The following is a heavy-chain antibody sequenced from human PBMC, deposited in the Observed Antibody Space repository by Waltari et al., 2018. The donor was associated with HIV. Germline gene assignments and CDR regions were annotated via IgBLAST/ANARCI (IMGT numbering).Heavy chain of an antibody. J-gene: IGHJ4*02. CDR3: AGRGSYGSGSRPVFFDC. V-gene: IGHV5-51*03. CDR1: GYSFTSYW. Sequence: EVQLVQSGAEVNKPGESLKIFCKGSGYSFTSYWIAWVRQMPGKGLEWMGIIDPCDADTKYRPAVQGQVTISCDKSVNTAYLQWRRLEASGSAIYYGAGRGSYGSGSRPVFFDCWGQGTLVAVSS. CDR2: IDPCDADT. D-gene: IGHD3-10*01.